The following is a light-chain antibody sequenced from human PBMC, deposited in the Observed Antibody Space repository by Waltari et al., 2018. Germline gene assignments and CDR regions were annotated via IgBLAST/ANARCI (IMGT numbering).Light chain of an antibody. CDR3: SSRNGRADQVV. CDR1: SLSTSY. V-gene: IGLV3-19*01. J-gene: IGLJ3*02. Sequence: SSELTQDPGVSVALGQTFTITCQGDSLSTSYATWYQLKPGQAPVLVIYCKDKRPSGIPDLFSGYSSGTTSSLTITGAQAEDEADYYCSSRNGRADQVVFAGGTKVTVL. CDR2: CKD.